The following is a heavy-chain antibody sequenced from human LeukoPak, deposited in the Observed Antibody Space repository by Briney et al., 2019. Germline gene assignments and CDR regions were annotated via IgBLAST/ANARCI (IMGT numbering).Heavy chain of an antibody. CDR2: FNPEDGET. CDR1: GYTLTELS. D-gene: IGHD1-14*01. J-gene: IGHJ4*02. CDR3: ATDILGTRAFDS. V-gene: IGHV1-24*01. Sequence: ASVKVSCKVSGYTLTELSMHWVRQPPGKGFEWMGGFNPEDGETIYAQKFQGRVTMTEDTSTDTAYMEVSSLRFEDTAVYYCATDILGTRAFDSWGQGTLVTVSS.